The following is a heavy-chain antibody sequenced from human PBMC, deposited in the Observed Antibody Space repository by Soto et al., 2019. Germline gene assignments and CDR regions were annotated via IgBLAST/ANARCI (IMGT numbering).Heavy chain of an antibody. CDR3: ARDRPYGDPNWFDP. V-gene: IGHV3-30-3*01. CDR2: VSYDGNTK. CDR1: GFSFNDHA. Sequence: PGGSLRLSCAASGFSFNDHAMHRVRQAPGKGLEWVAVVSYDGNTKQYADSVKGRFTISRDTSNNTLYLQMNSLTTEDTAVYYCARDRPYGDPNWFDPWGQGTLVTVSS. J-gene: IGHJ5*02. D-gene: IGHD4-17*01.